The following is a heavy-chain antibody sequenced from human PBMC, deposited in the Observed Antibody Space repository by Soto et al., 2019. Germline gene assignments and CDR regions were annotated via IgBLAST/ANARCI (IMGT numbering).Heavy chain of an antibody. D-gene: IGHD3-10*01. CDR2: TRNKANSYTT. CDR3: VSVSGSYYYDY. CDR1: GFTFSDHY. J-gene: IGHJ4*02. V-gene: IGHV3-72*01. Sequence: EGAMRGSCAASGFTFSDHYMDWVRQAPGKGLEWVGRTRNKANSYTTEYAASVKGRFTISRDDSKNSLYLQMNSLKTEDTALYYCVSVSGSYYYDYWGQGTLVTVSS.